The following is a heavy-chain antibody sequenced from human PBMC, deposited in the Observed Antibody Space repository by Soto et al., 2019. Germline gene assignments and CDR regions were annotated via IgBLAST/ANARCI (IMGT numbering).Heavy chain of an antibody. Sequence: ETLSLTCAVYGGSFSGYYWSWIRQPPGKGLEWIGEINHSGSTNYNPSLKSRVTISVDTSKNQFSLKLSSVTAADTAVYYCARTFMVRGVPYGMDVWGQGTTVTVSS. CDR1: GGSFSGYY. CDR3: ARTFMVRGVPYGMDV. J-gene: IGHJ6*02. CDR2: INHSGST. D-gene: IGHD3-10*01. V-gene: IGHV4-34*01.